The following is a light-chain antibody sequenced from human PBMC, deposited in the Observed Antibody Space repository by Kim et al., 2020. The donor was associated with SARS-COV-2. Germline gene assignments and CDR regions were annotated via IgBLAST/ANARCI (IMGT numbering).Light chain of an antibody. Sequence: QSITISCTGTSSDIGGYNYVSWYQQHPGKAPKVMIYDVSNRPSVVSDRFSGSKSGNTASLTISGLQAEDEADFYCSSYTSTTIPFVFGTGTKVTVL. V-gene: IGLV2-14*03. CDR3: SSYTSTTIPFV. CDR2: DVS. CDR1: SSDIGGYNY. J-gene: IGLJ1*01.